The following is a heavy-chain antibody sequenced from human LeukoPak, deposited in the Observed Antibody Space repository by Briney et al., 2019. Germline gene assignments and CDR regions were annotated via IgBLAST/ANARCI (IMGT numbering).Heavy chain of an antibody. CDR3: ARDQSYYYDSSGYYYVVGFDY. D-gene: IGHD3-22*01. CDR2: INPNSGGT. V-gene: IGHV1-2*02. J-gene: IGHJ4*02. CDR1: GYTFTGYY. Sequence: ASVKVSCKASGYTFTGYYMHWVRQAPGQGLEWMGWINPNSGGTNYAQKFQGRVTTTRDTSISTAYMELSRLRSDDTAVYYCARDQSYYYDSSGYYYVVGFDYWGQGTLVTVSS.